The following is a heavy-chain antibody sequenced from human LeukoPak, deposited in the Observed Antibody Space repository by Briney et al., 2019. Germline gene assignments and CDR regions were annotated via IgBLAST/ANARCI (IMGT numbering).Heavy chain of an antibody. D-gene: IGHD2-2*01. V-gene: IGHV1-2*02. Sequence: GASVKVSCKASGYTFTGYYMHWVRQAPGQGLEWMGWINPNSGGTNYAQKFQGRVTMAMDTSVSTAYMELSRLRYEDTAVYYCARDVSSTSSWWFDPWGQGTLVIVSS. J-gene: IGHJ5*02. CDR1: GYTFTGYY. CDR2: INPNSGGT. CDR3: ARDVSSTSSWWFDP.